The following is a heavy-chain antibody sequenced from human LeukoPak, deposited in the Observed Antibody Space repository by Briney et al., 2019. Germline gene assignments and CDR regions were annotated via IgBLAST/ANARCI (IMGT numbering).Heavy chain of an antibody. Sequence: PWGSLRLSCAASGFTFSSYAMNWVRQAPGKGLEWVSAISGTGGTTYYADSVKGRFTISRDNSKNTLYLQLNSLRADDTAIFYCAKGAFDIWGQGTMVTVSS. V-gene: IGHV3-23*01. CDR2: ISGTGGTT. CDR3: AKGAFDI. J-gene: IGHJ3*02. CDR1: GFTFSSYA.